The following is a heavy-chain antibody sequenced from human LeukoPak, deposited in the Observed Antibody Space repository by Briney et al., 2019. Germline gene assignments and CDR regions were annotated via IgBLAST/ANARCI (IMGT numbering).Heavy chain of an antibody. J-gene: IGHJ4*02. CDR3: ARGGGYAHFGY. CDR2: ISYDGSNK. CDR1: GFTFSSYA. Sequence: GGSLRLSCAASGFTFSSYAMHWVRQAPGKGLEWVAVISYDGSNKYYADSVKGRFTISRDNFKNTLYLQMNSLRAEDTAVYYCARGGGYAHFGYWGQGTLVTVSS. D-gene: IGHD5-12*01. V-gene: IGHV3-30*04.